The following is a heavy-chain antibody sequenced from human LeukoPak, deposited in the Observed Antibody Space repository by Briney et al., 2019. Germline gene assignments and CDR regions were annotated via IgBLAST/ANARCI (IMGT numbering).Heavy chain of an antibody. J-gene: IGHJ5*02. CDR1: GYSFTSYW. CDR3: ARLGSAYCSGGSCYKFDP. CDR2: IYPGDSDT. D-gene: IGHD2-15*01. V-gene: IGHV5-51*01. Sequence: GESLKISCKGSGYSFTSYWIGWVRRMPGKGLEWMGIIYPGDSDTRYSPSFQGQVTISADKSISTAYLQWSSLKASDTAMYYCARLGSAYCSGGSCYKFDPWGQGTLVTVSS.